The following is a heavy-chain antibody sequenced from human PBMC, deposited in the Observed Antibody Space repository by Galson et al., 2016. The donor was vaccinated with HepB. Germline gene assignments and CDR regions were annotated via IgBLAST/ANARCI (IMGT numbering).Heavy chain of an antibody. V-gene: IGHV3-23*01. CDR3: ARTLPRAGAFDI. Sequence: SLRLSCAASGITFSTYAMRWVRQAPGKGLEWVAVFSGSGGDTYQADSVKGRLIISRDHAKNSLYLQMNSLRAEDTAVYYCARTLPRAGAFDIWGQGTMVTVSS. J-gene: IGHJ3*02. CDR1: GITFSTYA. CDR2: FSGSGGDT.